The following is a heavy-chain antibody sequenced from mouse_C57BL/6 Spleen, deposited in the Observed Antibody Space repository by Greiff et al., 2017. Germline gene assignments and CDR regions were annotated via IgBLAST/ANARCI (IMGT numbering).Heavy chain of an antibody. CDR2: IDPEDGDT. Sequence: EVQLQQSGAELVKPGASVKLSCTASGFNITDYYMHWVKQRTEQGLEWIGRIDPEDGDTKYAPKFKGKATLTADTSSNPAYLPLSSLTSEDTAVYYCVRWGGYYDYAFMDYWGQGTSVTVSS. J-gene: IGHJ4*01. CDR1: GFNITDYY. D-gene: IGHD2-4*01. CDR3: VRWGGYYDYAFMDY. V-gene: IGHV14-2*01.